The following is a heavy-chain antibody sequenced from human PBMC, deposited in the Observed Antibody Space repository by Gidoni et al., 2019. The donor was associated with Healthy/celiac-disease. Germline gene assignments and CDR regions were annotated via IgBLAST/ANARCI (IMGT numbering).Heavy chain of an antibody. V-gene: IGHV1-69*01. CDR1: GGTFSSYA. CDR2: IIPIFGTA. J-gene: IGHJ5*02. Sequence: QVQLVQSGAEVRKPGSSVKVSCKASGGTFSSYAISWVRQAPGQGLEWRGGIIPIFGTANYAQKCQGRVTITADESTSTAYMELSSLRSEDTAVYYCARFIGGQNWFDPWGQGTLVTVSS. D-gene: IGHD3-16*01. CDR3: ARFIGGQNWFDP.